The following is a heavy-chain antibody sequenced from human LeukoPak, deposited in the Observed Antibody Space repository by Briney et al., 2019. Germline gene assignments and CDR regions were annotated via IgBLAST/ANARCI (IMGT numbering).Heavy chain of an antibody. D-gene: IGHD1/OR15-1a*01. CDR2: IRYDGSNK. J-gene: IGHJ4*02. V-gene: IGHV3-30*04. CDR3: ARLNNRADDS. Sequence: GGSLRLSCAASGFTFSSYAMHWVRQAPGKGLEWVAFIRYDGSNKYYADSVKGRFTISRDNAKNLLFLHMNSLRPEDTAVYFCARLNNRADDSWGQGTLVTVSS. CDR1: GFTFSSYA.